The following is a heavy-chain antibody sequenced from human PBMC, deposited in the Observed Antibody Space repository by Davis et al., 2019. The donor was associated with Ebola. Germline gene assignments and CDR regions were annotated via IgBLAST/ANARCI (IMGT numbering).Heavy chain of an antibody. CDR1: GFTFISYA. V-gene: IGHV3-23*01. CDR2: ISGSGGST. CDR3: ANLDYGGNSGFDY. D-gene: IGHD4-23*01. Sequence: GESLKISCAASGFTFISYAMSWVRQAPGKGLEWVSAISGSGGSTYYADSVKGRFTISRDNSKNTLYLQMNSLRAEDTAVYYCANLDYGGNSGFDYWGQGTLVTVSS. J-gene: IGHJ4*02.